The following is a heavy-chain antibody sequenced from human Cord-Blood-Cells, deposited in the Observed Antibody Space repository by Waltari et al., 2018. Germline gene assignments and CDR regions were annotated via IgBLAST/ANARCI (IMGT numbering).Heavy chain of an antibody. V-gene: IGHV2-70*15. CDR2: IDWDDDK. Sequence: QVTLRESGPALVKPTQTLTLTCTFSGFSLSTSGMCVSWIRQPPGKALEWLARIDWDDDKYYSTTLKTRLTISKDTSKNQVGLTMTNMDPVDTATYYCARTITGSLPFDYWGQGTLVTVSS. CDR3: ARTITGSLPFDY. D-gene: IGHD1-20*01. J-gene: IGHJ4*02. CDR1: GFSLSTSGMC.